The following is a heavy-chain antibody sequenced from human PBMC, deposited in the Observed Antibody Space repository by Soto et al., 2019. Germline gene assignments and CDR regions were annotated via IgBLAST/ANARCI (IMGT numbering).Heavy chain of an antibody. CDR1: GGSISSSSYY. CDR3: ARYCSGGSCLDY. Sequence: QLQLQESGPGLVKPSETLSLTCTVSGGSISSSSYYWGWIRQPPGKGLEWIGSIYYSGSTYYNPSLKSRVTISVYTSKNQFSLKLSSVTAADTAVYYCARYCSGGSCLDYWGQGTLVTVSS. D-gene: IGHD2-15*01. J-gene: IGHJ4*02. CDR2: IYYSGST. V-gene: IGHV4-39*01.